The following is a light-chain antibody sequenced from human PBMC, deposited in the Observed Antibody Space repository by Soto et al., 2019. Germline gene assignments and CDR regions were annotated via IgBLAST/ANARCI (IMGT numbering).Light chain of an antibody. CDR3: QQYNSLAYT. J-gene: IGKJ2*01. CDR2: KAS. CDR1: QSIDSW. V-gene: IGKV1-5*03. Sequence: DIQMTQSPSTLSASVGDRVTITCRSSQSIDSWLAWYQQRPGKAPKLLIYKASSLESGVPSRFSGSGSGTEFTLTINSLQPDDFATYYCQQYNSLAYTFGQGTKLEI.